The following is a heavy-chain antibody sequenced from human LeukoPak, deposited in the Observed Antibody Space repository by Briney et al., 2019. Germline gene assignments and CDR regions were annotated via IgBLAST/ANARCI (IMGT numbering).Heavy chain of an antibody. CDR2: ISSSGSTI. J-gene: IGHJ4*02. CDR1: GFTFSSYE. D-gene: IGHD3-22*01. V-gene: IGHV3-48*03. CDR3: ARAPGYYYDSSGYYADY. Sequence: GGSPRLSCAASGFTFSSYEMNWVRQAPGKGLEWVSYISSSGSTIYYADSVKGRFTISRDNAKNSLYLQMNSLRAEDTAVYYCARAPGYYYDSSGYYADYWGQGTLVTVSS.